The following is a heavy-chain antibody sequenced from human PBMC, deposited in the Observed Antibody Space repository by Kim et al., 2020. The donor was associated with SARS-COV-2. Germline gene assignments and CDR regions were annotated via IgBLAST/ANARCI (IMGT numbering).Heavy chain of an antibody. CDR1: GGSFSGYY. D-gene: IGHD3-22*01. CDR3: ARGSPYYDSSGYDY. CDR2: INHSGST. J-gene: IGHJ4*02. Sequence: SETLSLTCAVYGGSFSGYYWSWIRQPPGKGLEWIGEINHSGSTNYNPSLKSRVTISVDTSKNQFSLKLSSVTAADTAVYYCARGSPYYDSSGYDYWGQGTLVTVSS. V-gene: IGHV4-34*01.